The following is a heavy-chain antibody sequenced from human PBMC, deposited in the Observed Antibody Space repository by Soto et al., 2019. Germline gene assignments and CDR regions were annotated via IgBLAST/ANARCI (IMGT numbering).Heavy chain of an antibody. CDR3: AKQRAGYGSGSDTFYFDF. D-gene: IGHD3-10*01. J-gene: IGHJ4*02. Sequence: LRLSCAASGFTFSSYAMSWVRQAPVKVLDWVSAISGSGGSTYYADSVKGRFTISRDNSKNTLYLQMSSLRAEDTALYYCAKQRAGYGSGSDTFYFDFWGQGTLVTVSS. CDR1: GFTFSSYA. V-gene: IGHV3-23*01. CDR2: ISGSGGST.